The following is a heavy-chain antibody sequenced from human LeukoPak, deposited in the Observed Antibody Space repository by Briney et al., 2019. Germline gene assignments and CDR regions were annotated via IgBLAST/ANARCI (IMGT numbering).Heavy chain of an antibody. J-gene: IGHJ3*02. CDR3: ARIRDGYNDAYDI. Sequence: GASVKVSCKASGYTFTNSYIHWVRQAPGQVLEWMGLINPDGGNTNYAQNFRGRVTLTRDTSTSTVYMELSSLRSEDTAIYYCARIRDGYNDAYDIWGQGTVVTVPS. D-gene: IGHD5-24*01. CDR2: INPDGGNT. V-gene: IGHV1-46*01. CDR1: GYTFTNSY.